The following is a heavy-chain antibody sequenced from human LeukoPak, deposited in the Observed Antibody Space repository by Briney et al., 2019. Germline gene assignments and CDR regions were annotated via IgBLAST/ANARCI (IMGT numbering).Heavy chain of an antibody. CDR3: ARRPPALGAFDI. V-gene: IGHV4-39*01. CDR2: SYYSGST. Sequence: PSETLSLTCTVSGGSISSSSYYWGWIRQPPGKGLEWIGSSYYSGSTYYNPSLKSRVTISADTSKNQFSLQLSSVTAADTAIYYCARRPPALGAFDIWGHGTTVTVSS. CDR1: GGSISSSSYY. J-gene: IGHJ3*02.